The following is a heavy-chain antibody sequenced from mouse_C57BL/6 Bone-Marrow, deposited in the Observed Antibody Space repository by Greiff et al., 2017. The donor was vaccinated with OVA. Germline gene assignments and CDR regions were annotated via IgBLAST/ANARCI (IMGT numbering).Heavy chain of an antibody. V-gene: IGHV5-6*01. J-gene: IGHJ4*01. Sequence: EVQGVESGGDLVKPGGSLKLSCAASGFTFSSYGMSWVRQTPDKRLEWVATISSGGSYTYYPDSVKGRFTISRDNAKNTLYLQMSSLKSEDTAMDYCARHGAYYAMDYWGQGTSVTVSS. CDR3: ARHGAYYAMDY. CDR1: GFTFSSYG. CDR2: ISSGGSYT.